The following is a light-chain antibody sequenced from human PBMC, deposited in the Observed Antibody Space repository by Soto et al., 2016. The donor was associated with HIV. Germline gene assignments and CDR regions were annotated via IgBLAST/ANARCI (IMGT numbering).Light chain of an antibody. CDR3: QHFNSFLPWT. J-gene: IGKJ1*01. V-gene: IGKV1-17*01. CDR2: GAS. CDR1: QDIGND. Sequence: DIQMTQSPSSLSASVGDIVTITCRASQDIGNDLGWYQQKPGQAPKRLIYGASSLESGVPSRFSGSRSATEFTLTITSLQPEDFAIYYCQHFNSFLPWTFGQGTKVEVK.